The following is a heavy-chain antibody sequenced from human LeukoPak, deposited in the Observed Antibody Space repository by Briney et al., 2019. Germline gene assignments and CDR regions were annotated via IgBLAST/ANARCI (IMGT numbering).Heavy chain of an antibody. CDR3: ARGFSHGWYQDH. CDR1: GGSISHYY. D-gene: IGHD6-19*01. CDR2: ISYGGIT. J-gene: IGHJ4*02. V-gene: IGHV4-59*01. Sequence: PSETLSLTCIVSGGSISHYYWSWIRQPPGKGLEWIGFISYGGITNYNPTLRSRVSMSVEPSKNQFSLKLSSVTAADTAVYYCARGFSHGWYQDHWGQGTLVTVSS.